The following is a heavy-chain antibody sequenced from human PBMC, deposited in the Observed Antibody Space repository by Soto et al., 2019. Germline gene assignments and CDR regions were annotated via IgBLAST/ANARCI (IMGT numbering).Heavy chain of an antibody. Sequence: ASVKVSCKASGYTFTGYYMHWVRQAPGQGLEWMGWINPNSGGTNYAQKFQGWVTMTRDTSISTAYMELSRLRSDDTAVYYCARAGCYYDSSGYYQDWGQGTLVTVSS. CDR2: INPNSGGT. CDR3: ARAGCYYDSSGYYQD. V-gene: IGHV1-2*04. CDR1: GYTFTGYY. J-gene: IGHJ4*02. D-gene: IGHD3-22*01.